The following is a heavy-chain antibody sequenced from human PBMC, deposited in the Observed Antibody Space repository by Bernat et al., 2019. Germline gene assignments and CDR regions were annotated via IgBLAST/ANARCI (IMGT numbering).Heavy chain of an antibody. J-gene: IGHJ5*02. CDR3: AGERGIIVRGVPYNWFDP. D-gene: IGHD3-10*01. CDR2: IYSGGST. Sequence: EVQLVESGGGLIQPGGSLRLPCAASGFTVSSNYMSWVRQAPGKGLEWVSVIYSGGSTYYADSVKGRYTLSRDNSKTTMYLQMNSLGAEDTAVYYGAGERGIIVRGVPYNWFDPWGQGTLVTVSS. V-gene: IGHV3-53*01. CDR1: GFTVSSNY.